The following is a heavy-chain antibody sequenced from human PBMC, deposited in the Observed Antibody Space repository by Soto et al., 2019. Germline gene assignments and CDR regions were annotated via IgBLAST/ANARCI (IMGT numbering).Heavy chain of an antibody. CDR2: MKPRSGKT. Sequence: ASLKVSCNASGYTFINFDISWVRQAAGKGLEWLGWMKPRSGKTGYASKFQARVAMTRDASTGTSHLELSSLTSDDTAVYYCARMASAGTMNWFDXWGQGALVTVSX. D-gene: IGHD6-13*01. CDR1: GYTFINFD. J-gene: IGHJ5*02. V-gene: IGHV1-8*02. CDR3: ARMASAGTMNWFDX.